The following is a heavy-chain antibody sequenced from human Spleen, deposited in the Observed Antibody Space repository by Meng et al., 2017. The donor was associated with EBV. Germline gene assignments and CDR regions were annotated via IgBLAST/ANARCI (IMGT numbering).Heavy chain of an antibody. D-gene: IGHD5-18*01. CDR2: INYLGGT. V-gene: IGHV4-59*01. CDR3: ARATPGYSYGYTDS. CDR1: GGSIRSYY. J-gene: IGHJ4*02. Sequence: QVQLQAAGPGLVKPSETLSLTFTVSGGSIRSYYWSWIRQPPGKGLEWIGYINYLGGTNYNPSLKSRVTISVATSKNQLSLTLTSVTGADTAVYYCARATPGYSYGYTDSWGQGILVTVSS.